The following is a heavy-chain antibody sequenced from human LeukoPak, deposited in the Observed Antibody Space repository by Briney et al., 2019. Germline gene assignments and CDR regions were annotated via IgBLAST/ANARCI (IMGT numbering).Heavy chain of an antibody. CDR2: ISSSGSSI. J-gene: IGHJ4*02. Sequence: GGSLRLSCAASGFIFSSYEMNWVRQAPGKGLEWASYISSSGSSIYYADSVKGRFTISRDNAKNSLYLQMNSLRAEDTAVYYCARDRHQLLFNPLDYWGQGTLVTVSS. CDR3: ARDRHQLLFNPLDY. CDR1: GFIFSSYE. V-gene: IGHV3-48*03. D-gene: IGHD2-2*01.